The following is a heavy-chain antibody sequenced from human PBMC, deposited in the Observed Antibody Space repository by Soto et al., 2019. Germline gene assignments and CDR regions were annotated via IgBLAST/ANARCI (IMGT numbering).Heavy chain of an antibody. CDR2: ICPGDSDT. D-gene: IGHD3-22*01. J-gene: IGHJ4*02. CDR3: ARARYYYDSSGYPKPYYFDY. Sequence: GESLKISCKGSGYSFTSYWIGWVRQMPGKGLEWMGIICPGDSDTRYSPSFQGQVTISADKSISTAYLQWSSLKASDTAMYYCARARYYYDSSGYPKPYYFDYWGQGTLVTVSS. CDR1: GYSFTSYW. V-gene: IGHV5-51*01.